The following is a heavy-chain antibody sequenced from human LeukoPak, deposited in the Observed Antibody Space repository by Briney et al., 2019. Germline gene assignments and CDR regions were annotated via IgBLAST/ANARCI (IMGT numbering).Heavy chain of an antibody. V-gene: IGHV1-18*04. J-gene: IGHJ4*02. CDR2: ISPYNGNT. CDR1: GYTFTGYG. D-gene: IGHD3-16*02. Sequence: ASVKVSCKASGYTFTGYGISWVRQAPGQGLEWMGSISPYNGNTNYAERFQDRFIMTTDTSTNTAYMELRSLRSDDTAVFYCARDLYDFVWGSYRPYFDYWGQGTLLTVSS. CDR3: ARDLYDFVWGSYRPYFDY.